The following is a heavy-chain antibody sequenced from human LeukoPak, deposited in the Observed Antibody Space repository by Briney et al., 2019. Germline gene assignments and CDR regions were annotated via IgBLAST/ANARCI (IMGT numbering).Heavy chain of an antibody. D-gene: IGHD4-17*01. CDR3: GRASGDYVQRSFDI. J-gene: IGHJ3*02. V-gene: IGHV3-48*02. CDR1: GFTFSSYI. Sequence: PGGSLRLSCAASGFTFSSYIMNWVRHTPGRGLEWVSYISPSSSTIYYADSVKGRFTISRDNAKNSLYLQINSLRDQDTVVYYCGRASGDYVQRSFDIWGEGTIVTVSS. CDR2: ISPSSSTI.